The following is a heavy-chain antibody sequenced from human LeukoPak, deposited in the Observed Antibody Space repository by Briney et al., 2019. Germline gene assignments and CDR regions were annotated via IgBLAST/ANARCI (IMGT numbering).Heavy chain of an antibody. V-gene: IGHV3-23*01. J-gene: IGHJ4*02. CDR3: AKDSGSYTSAWYGDFDS. CDR2: ISATTGGT. Sequence: GGSLRLSCAVSGFSFSDYAMSWVRQAPGKGLEWVFGISATTGGTYYTDSVKGRFTISRDNSKSTLSLLMNDLRVEDSAVYYCAKDSGSYTSAWYGDFDSWGQGTLVTVSS. D-gene: IGHD6-13*01. CDR1: GFSFSDYA.